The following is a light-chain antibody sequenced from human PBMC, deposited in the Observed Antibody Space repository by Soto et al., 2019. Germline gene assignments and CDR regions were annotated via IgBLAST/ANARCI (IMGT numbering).Light chain of an antibody. J-gene: IGKJ4*01. Sequence: EIVLTQSPGTLSLSPGERATLSCRASQSVSSSYLAWYQQKPGQAPRLFIYGASSRATGTPDRFSGSGSGTDFTLTISRLEPEDFAVYYCHQYSSSPLTFGGGTKVDIK. V-gene: IGKV3-20*01. CDR3: HQYSSSPLT. CDR2: GAS. CDR1: QSVSSSY.